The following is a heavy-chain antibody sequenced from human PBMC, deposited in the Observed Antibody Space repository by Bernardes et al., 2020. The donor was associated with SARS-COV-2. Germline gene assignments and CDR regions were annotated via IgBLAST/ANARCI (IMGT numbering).Heavy chain of an antibody. CDR2: ISSSSSYT. Sequence: GGSLRLSCAASGFTFSDYYMSWIRQAPGKGLEWVSYISSSSSYTNYADSVKGRFTISRDNAKNSLYLQMNSLRAEDTAVYYCARDVIVVVPAADQPDAPIYYYYGMDVWGQGTTVTVSS. V-gene: IGHV3-11*06. D-gene: IGHD2-2*01. J-gene: IGHJ6*02. CDR1: GFTFSDYY. CDR3: ARDVIVVVPAADQPDAPIYYYYGMDV.